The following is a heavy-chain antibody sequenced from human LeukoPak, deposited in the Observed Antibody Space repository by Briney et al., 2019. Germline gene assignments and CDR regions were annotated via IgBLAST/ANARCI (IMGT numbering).Heavy chain of an antibody. V-gene: IGHV3-23*01. D-gene: IGHD2-21*02. CDR1: GFTFGSYA. Sequence: GGSLRLSCAASGFTFGSYAMSWVRQAPGKGLEWVSAISGSGGSTYYADSVKGRFTISRDNSKNTLYLQMNSLRAEDTAVYYCAKGGIVVVTAISEYFQHWGQGTLVTVSS. CDR2: ISGSGGST. J-gene: IGHJ1*01. CDR3: AKGGIVVVTAISEYFQH.